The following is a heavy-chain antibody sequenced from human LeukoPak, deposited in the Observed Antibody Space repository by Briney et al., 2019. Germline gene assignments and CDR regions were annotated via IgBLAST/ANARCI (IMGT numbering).Heavy chain of an antibody. Sequence: GGSLRLSYAASGFTFSSYAMSWVRQAPGKGLEWVSAISGSGGSTYYADSVKGRFTISRDNSKNTLYLQMNSLRAEDTAVYYCAKFFLYYYDSSGYYTPFDYWGQGTLVTVSS. CDR1: GFTFSSYA. V-gene: IGHV3-23*01. J-gene: IGHJ4*02. CDR2: ISGSGGST. CDR3: AKFFLYYYDSSGYYTPFDY. D-gene: IGHD3-22*01.